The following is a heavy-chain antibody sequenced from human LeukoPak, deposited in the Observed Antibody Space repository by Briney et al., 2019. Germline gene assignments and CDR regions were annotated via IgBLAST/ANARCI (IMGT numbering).Heavy chain of an antibody. V-gene: IGHV3-21*04. CDR1: GFTFSNYD. D-gene: IGHD6-19*01. CDR3: AKDMWASETVAGTSRLADY. Sequence: GGSLRLSCTASGFTFSNYDMTWVRQAPGKGLEWVSSISATTIYTFSADSVRGRFTISRDNVENSLYLQMNSLRAEDTAVYYCAKDMWASETVAGTSRLADYWGQGTLVTVSS. J-gene: IGHJ4*02. CDR2: ISATTIYT.